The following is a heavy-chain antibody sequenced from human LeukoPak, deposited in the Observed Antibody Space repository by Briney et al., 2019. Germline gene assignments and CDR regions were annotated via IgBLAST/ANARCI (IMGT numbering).Heavy chain of an antibody. CDR3: ARGFDTMVRGVNDY. Sequence: KPSETLSLTCAVYGGSFSGYYWSWIRQPPGKGLEWIGEINHSGSTNYNPSLKSRVTISVDTSKNQFSLKLSSVTAADTAVYYCARGFDTMVRGVNDYWGQGTLVTVSS. CDR1: GGSFSGYY. J-gene: IGHJ4*02. D-gene: IGHD3-10*01. CDR2: INHSGST. V-gene: IGHV4-34*01.